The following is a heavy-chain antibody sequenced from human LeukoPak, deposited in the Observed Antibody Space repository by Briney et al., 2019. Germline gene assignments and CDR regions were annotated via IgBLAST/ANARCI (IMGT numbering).Heavy chain of an antibody. Sequence: GGSLRLSCAASGFTVSSNYMSWVRQAPGKGLEWVSVIYSGGSTYYADSVKGRFTISRDNSKNTLYLQMNSLRAEDTAVYYCAREGPYGSGRDYFDYWGQGTLVTVSS. V-gene: IGHV3-66*01. CDR1: GFTVSSNY. D-gene: IGHD3-10*01. CDR3: AREGPYGSGRDYFDY. CDR2: IYSGGST. J-gene: IGHJ4*02.